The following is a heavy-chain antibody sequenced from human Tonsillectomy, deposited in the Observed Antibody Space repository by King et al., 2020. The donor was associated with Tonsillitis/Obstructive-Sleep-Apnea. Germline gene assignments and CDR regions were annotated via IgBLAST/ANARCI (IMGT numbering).Heavy chain of an antibody. CDR2: LDTEGTTT. J-gene: IGHJ5*02. V-gene: IGHV3-74*01. CDR1: GFTFSDYW. Sequence: QLVQSGGGLVQPGGSLTLSCAASGFTFSDYWMHWVRQAPGGGLVWFSRLDTEGTTTFSADSVKGRFTIPRDSANNIMYLHMNSLRAEDTAVYYCVRDRPHNWFDPWGQGSLVTVSS. CDR3: VRDRPHNWFDP.